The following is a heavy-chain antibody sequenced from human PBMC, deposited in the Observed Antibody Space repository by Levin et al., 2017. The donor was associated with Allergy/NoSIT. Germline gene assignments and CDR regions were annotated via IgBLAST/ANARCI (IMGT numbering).Heavy chain of an antibody. CDR2: ISGSGGST. CDR1: GFTFSSYA. J-gene: IGHJ4*02. Sequence: PGGSLRLSCAASGFTFSSYAMSWVRQAPGKGLEWVSAISGSGGSTYYADSVKGRFTISRDNSKNTLYLQMNSLRAEDTAVYYCAKDLTSPYYYGSGRSDYWGQGTLVTVSS. D-gene: IGHD3-10*01. V-gene: IGHV3-23*01. CDR3: AKDLTSPYYYGSGRSDY.